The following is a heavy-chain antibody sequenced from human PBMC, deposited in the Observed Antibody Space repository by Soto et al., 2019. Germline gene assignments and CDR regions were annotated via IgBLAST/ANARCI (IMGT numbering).Heavy chain of an antibody. CDR1: GFTFSSYA. Sequence: GGSLRLSCAASGFTFSSYAMSWVRQAPGKGLEWVSAISGSGGSTYYADSVKGRFTISRDNSKNTLYLKMNSLRAEDTAVYYCAKDPRYCSGGSCYPQDLLYYYYGMDVWGQGTTVTVSS. CDR2: ISGSGGST. V-gene: IGHV3-23*01. CDR3: AKDPRYCSGGSCYPQDLLYYYYGMDV. D-gene: IGHD2-15*01. J-gene: IGHJ6*02.